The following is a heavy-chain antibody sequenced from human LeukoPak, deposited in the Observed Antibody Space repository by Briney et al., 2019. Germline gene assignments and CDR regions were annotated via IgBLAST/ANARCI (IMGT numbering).Heavy chain of an antibody. V-gene: IGHV3-7*01. Sequence: PGGSLRLSCAASGFTFNRSGMHWVRQPPGKGLEWLANIKNDGSQTYYVDSVKGRFTISRDNAKNSLYLQMNSLRNEDTAIYYCVRDYVWGTSEPDYWGQGTLVTVSS. J-gene: IGHJ4*02. D-gene: IGHD3-16*01. CDR3: VRDYVWGTSEPDY. CDR1: GFTFNRSG. CDR2: IKNDGSQT.